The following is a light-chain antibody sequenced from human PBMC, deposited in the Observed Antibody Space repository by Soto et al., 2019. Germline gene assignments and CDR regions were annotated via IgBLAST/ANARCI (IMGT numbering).Light chain of an antibody. J-gene: IGKJ5*01. Sequence: DIELTQSPSSLSASVGGSVIITCRASLSISRYLHWYHQQPGKGPKVLIYGASSLQSGVSSRFSGSGSGTEFTLTISSVSPEDLASFYCQQTFNSPITFGQGTRLEIK. CDR1: LSISRY. V-gene: IGKV1-39*01. CDR2: GAS. CDR3: QQTFNSPIT.